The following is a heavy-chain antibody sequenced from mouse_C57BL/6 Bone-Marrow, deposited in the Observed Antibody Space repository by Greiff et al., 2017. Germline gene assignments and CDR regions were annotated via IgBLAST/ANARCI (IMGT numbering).Heavy chain of an antibody. CDR1: GYTFTSYW. CDR3: ARSVLWLRRYYAMDY. D-gene: IGHD2-2*01. V-gene: IGHV1-64*01. J-gene: IGHJ4*01. Sequence: QVQLQQPGAELVKPGASVTLSCKASGYTFTSYWMHWVKQRPGPGLEWIGMIHPNSGSTNYNAKFKSQATLTVDNSSSTAYMQLSSLTSEDSAVYYCARSVLWLRRYYAMDYWGQGTSVTVSS. CDR2: IHPNSGST.